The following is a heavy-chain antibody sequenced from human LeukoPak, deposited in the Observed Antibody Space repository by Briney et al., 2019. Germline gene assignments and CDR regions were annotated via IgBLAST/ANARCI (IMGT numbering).Heavy chain of an antibody. Sequence: KTSETLSLTCAVYGGSFSGYYWSWIRQPPGKGLEWIGEINHSGSTNYNPSLKSRVTISVDTSKNQFSLKLSSVTAADTAVYYCARGRPYYYDSSGYYYHYWGQGTLVTVSS. CDR3: ARGRPYYYDSSGYYYHY. D-gene: IGHD3-22*01. V-gene: IGHV4-34*01. CDR2: INHSGST. CDR1: GGSFSGYY. J-gene: IGHJ4*02.